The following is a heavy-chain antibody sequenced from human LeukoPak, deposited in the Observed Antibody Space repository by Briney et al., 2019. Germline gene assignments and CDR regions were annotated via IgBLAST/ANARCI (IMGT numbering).Heavy chain of an antibody. CDR3: AKVDVRGFMYGFDY. V-gene: IGHV3-23*01. J-gene: IGHJ4*02. D-gene: IGHD5-18*01. CDR1: GFTFSSYA. CDR2: ISPSGATT. Sequence: PGGSLRLSYADSGFTFSSYAMSWVRQAPGKGLEWVAAISPSGATTYYADSVKGRFTISRDNSKKTLYLQMNSLRAEDTALYYCAKVDVRGFMYGFDYWGQGTLVTVSS.